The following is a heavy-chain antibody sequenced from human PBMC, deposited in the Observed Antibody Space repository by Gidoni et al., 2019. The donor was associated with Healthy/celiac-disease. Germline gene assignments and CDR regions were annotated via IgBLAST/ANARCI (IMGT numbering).Heavy chain of an antibody. D-gene: IGHD5-12*01. J-gene: IGHJ4*02. V-gene: IGHV3-23*01. CDR2: ISGSGGST. CDR1: GFTFSSYA. CDR3: AKVDGGYRMGKRYFDY. Sequence: EVQLLESGVGLVQPGGSLRLSCSASGFTFSSYAMSWVRQAPGKGLEWVSAISGSGGSTYYADSVKGRFTISRDNSKNTLYLQMNSLRAEDTAVYYCAKVDGGYRMGKRYFDYWGQGTLVTVSS.